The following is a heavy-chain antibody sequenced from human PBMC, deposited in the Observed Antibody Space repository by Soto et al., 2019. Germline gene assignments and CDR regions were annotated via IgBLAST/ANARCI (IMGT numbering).Heavy chain of an antibody. CDR1: GYTFTSYG. V-gene: IGHV1-18*01. CDR2: ISAYNGNT. Sequence: ASGKVSCKASGYTFTSYGIRWVRQAPGQGLEWMGWISAYNGNTNYAQKLQGGVTMTTDTSTSTAYMELRSLRSDDTAVYYCARDGRGTERGFAARDLLDLWGQGSLVIVSA. J-gene: IGHJ5*02. D-gene: IGHD6-25*01. CDR3: ARDGRGTERGFAARDLLDL.